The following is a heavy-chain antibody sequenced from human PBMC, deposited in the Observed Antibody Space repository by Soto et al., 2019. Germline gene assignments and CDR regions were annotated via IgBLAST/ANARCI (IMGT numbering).Heavy chain of an antibody. D-gene: IGHD3-3*01. CDR1: GFTFDDYA. J-gene: IGHJ6*02. CDR3: AKDSSRAYYDFWSGYSGGNYYYGMDV. Sequence: PVGSLRLSCAASGFTFDDYAMHWVRQAPVKVLEWVSLISCDGGSTYYADSVKGRFTISRDNSKNSLYLQMNSLRAEDTALYYCAKDSSRAYYDFWSGYSGGNYYYGMDVWGQGTKVTVS. V-gene: IGHV3-43D*04. CDR2: ISCDGGST.